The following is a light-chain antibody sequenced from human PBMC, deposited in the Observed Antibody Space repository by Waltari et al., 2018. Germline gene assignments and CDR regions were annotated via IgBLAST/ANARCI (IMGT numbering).Light chain of an antibody. CDR2: DVS. CDR1: SSDVGGYNY. Sequence: QSALTQPRSVSGSPGQSVTISCTGTSSDVGGYNYVSLYQQHPGKSPKPMIYDVSKRPSGVTDRFSGTNSGNTASQTSSGLQAEDEADYYCCSYAGTSFVVFGGGNKLTVL. J-gene: IGLJ2*01. CDR3: CSYAGTSFVV. V-gene: IGLV2-11*01.